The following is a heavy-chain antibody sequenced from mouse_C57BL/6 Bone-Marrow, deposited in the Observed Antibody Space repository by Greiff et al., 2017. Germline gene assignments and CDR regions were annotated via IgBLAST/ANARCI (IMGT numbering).Heavy chain of an antibody. CDR3: ARHERYYDYEGYFDY. CDR1: GYIFTEYT. CDR2: FYPGSGST. D-gene: IGHD2-4*01. V-gene: IGHV1-62-2*01. Sequence: QVQLQQSGAELVKPGASVKLSCKASGYIFTEYTIHWVKQRSGQGLEWIGWFYPGSGSTKYNERFKDKATLTADKSSNTVYMELSRVTSEDSAVYFGARHERYYDYEGYFDYWGQGTTLTVSS. J-gene: IGHJ2*01.